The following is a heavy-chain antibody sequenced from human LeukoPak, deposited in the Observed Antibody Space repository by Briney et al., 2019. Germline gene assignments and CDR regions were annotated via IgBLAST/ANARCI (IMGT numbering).Heavy chain of an antibody. V-gene: IGHV4-59*08. D-gene: IGHD6-13*01. CDR2: ISNRGST. J-gene: IGHJ4*02. CDR1: NDSVSSYY. CDR3: ARSLAEAGTGDFGY. Sequence: PAETLSLTCTISNDSVSSYYWNWIRQSPEKGLEWIGYISNRGSTTYNPSLRSRVTISVDMGKNQVSLKMRSVTAADTAMYYCARSLAEAGTGDFGYWGQGSLVTVSS.